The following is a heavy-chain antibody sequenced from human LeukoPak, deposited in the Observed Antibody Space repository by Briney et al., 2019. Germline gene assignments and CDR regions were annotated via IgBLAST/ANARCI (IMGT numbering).Heavy chain of an antibody. J-gene: IGHJ6*03. CDR2: ISSSGSTI. D-gene: IGHD3-10*01. CDR1: GFTFRSYA. Sequence: PGGSLRLSCAASGFTFRSYAMNWVRQAPGKGLEWVSYISSSGSTIYYADSVKGRFTISRDNAKNSLYLQMNSLRAEDTAVYYCARRVESIWFGDRDNYYYYYMDVWGKGTTVTISS. V-gene: IGHV3-48*03. CDR3: ARRVESIWFGDRDNYYYYYMDV.